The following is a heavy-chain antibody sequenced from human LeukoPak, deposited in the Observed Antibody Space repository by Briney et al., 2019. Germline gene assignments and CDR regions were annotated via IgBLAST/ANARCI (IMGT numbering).Heavy chain of an antibody. Sequence: SETLSLTCPVSGGSISSSNWWRWVRQPPGKGLEWIGEIYHSGSTNYNPSLKSRVTISVDKSKNQFSLKLSSVTAADTAVYYCARMWSGEYYFDYWGQGTLVTVSS. CDR2: IYHSGST. CDR3: ARMWSGEYYFDY. J-gene: IGHJ4*02. CDR1: GGSISSSNW. V-gene: IGHV4-4*02. D-gene: IGHD3-3*01.